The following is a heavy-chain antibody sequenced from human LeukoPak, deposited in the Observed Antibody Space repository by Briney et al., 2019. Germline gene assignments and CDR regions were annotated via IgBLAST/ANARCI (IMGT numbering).Heavy chain of an antibody. CDR2: IYYSGST. CDR1: VGSIRSHY. D-gene: IGHD3-10*01. J-gene: IGHJ6*02. Sequence: SETLSLTCTVSVGSIRSHYWSWIRQPPGKGLEWIGYIYYSGSTSYNSSLKSRVTISVDTSKNQFSLKLSSVTAADTAVYYCARMYYYGSGSYHDRGNYGMDVWGQGTTVTVSS. V-gene: IGHV4-59*11. CDR3: ARMYYYGSGSYHDRGNYGMDV.